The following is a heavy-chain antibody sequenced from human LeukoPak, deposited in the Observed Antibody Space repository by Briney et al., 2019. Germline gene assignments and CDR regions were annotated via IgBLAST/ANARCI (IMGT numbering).Heavy chain of an antibody. V-gene: IGHV3-30*02. Sequence: PGGSLRLSCAVSGFALSGYGVHWVRQAPGRGREWVAFLLYDGSTQYYRDSMKGRFTISRDNSKTTVYLQMNSLRVEDTAVYYCARRQAVGAMSDFDNWGQGTLVTVSS. D-gene: IGHD1-26*01. CDR1: GFALSGYG. CDR2: LLYDGSTQ. CDR3: ARRQAVGAMSDFDN. J-gene: IGHJ4*02.